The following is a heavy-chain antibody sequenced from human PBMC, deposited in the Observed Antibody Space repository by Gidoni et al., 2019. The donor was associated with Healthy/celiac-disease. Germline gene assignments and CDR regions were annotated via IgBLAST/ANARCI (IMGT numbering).Heavy chain of an antibody. CDR2: ISSSGSTI. D-gene: IGHD3-10*01. Sequence: EVQLVASGGGLVQPGGSLRLPCAASGFTFSSYEMNWVRQAPGKGLEWVSYISSSGSTIYYADSVKGRFTISRDNAKNSLYLQMNSLRAEDTAVYYCARDQGYYGSGGFDPWGQGTLVTVSS. J-gene: IGHJ5*02. CDR3: ARDQGYYGSGGFDP. V-gene: IGHV3-48*03. CDR1: GFTFSSYE.